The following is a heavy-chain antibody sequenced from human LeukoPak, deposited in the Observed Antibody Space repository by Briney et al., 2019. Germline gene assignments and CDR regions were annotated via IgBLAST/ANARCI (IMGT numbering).Heavy chain of an antibody. CDR3: TTAPTRGWLPYFDY. D-gene: IGHD5-12*01. CDR2: ITADGTE. V-gene: IGHV3-15*01. CDR1: GFTFSSYA. J-gene: IGHJ4*02. Sequence: GGSLRLSCAASGFTFSSYAMHWVRQAPGKGLEWVARITADGTEDYAAPVNARFTASRDDSKTTVYLQMNSLTTEDTAVYYCTTAPTRGWLPYFDYWGQGTVVTVSS.